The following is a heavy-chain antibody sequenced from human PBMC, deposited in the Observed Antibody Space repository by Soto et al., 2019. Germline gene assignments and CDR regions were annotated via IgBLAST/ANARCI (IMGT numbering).Heavy chain of an antibody. V-gene: IGHV4-31*03. Sequence: SETLYLTCTVSGGSISSGGYYWSWIRQHPGKGLEWIGYIYYSGSTYYNPSLKSRVTISVDTSKNQFSLKLSSVTAADTAVYYCARESVVVAPTWFDPWGQGTLVTVSS. CDR2: IYYSGST. CDR3: ARESVVVAPTWFDP. CDR1: GGSISSGGYY. J-gene: IGHJ5*02. D-gene: IGHD2-15*01.